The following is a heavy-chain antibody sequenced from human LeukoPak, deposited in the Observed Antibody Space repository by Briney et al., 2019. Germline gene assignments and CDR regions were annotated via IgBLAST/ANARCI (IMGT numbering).Heavy chain of an antibody. V-gene: IGHV1-46*01. J-gene: IGHJ4*02. Sequence: GSVKVSCKASGYTFTSYYMHWVRQAPGQGLEWMGIINPSGGSTSYAQKFQGRVTMTRDTSTSTVYMELSSLRSEDTAVYYCASDQWLVLPEGCWGQGTLVTVSS. D-gene: IGHD6-19*01. CDR1: GYTFTSYY. CDR2: INPSGGST. CDR3: ASDQWLVLPEGC.